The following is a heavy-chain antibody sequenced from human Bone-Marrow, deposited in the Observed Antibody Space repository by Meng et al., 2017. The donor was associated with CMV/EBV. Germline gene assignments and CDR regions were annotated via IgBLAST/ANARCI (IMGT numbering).Heavy chain of an antibody. CDR1: GFTFSSYS. CDR2: ISSSSSYI. D-gene: IGHD2-2*01. J-gene: IGHJ6*02. V-gene: IGHV3-21*01. Sequence: GESLKISCAASGFTFSSYSMNWVRQAPGKGLEWVSSISSSSSYIYYADSVKGRFTISRDNAKNSLYLQMNSLRAEDTAVYYCARDSSLVVVPAANYGMDVWGQGTTVTASS. CDR3: ARDSSLVVVPAANYGMDV.